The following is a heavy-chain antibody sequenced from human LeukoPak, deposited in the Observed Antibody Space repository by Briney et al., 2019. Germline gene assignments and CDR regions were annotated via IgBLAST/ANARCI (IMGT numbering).Heavy chain of an antibody. CDR3: ARGHCSNYGDY. D-gene: IGHD4-11*01. CDR1: GGSIRSTTYY. J-gene: IGHJ4*02. CDR2: IYYSGNT. Sequence: SETLSLTCSVSGGSIRSTTYYWGWIRQPPGTGLEWIGSIYYSGNTYYSPSLMSRVTISVDTSKNQFSLNLSSVTAADTAVYFCARGHCSNYGDYWGQGTLVTVSS. V-gene: IGHV4-39*07.